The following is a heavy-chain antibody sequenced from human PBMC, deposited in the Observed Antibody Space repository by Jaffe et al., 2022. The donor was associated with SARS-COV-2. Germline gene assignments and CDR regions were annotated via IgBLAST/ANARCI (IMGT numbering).Heavy chain of an antibody. J-gene: IGHJ4*02. CDR2: INHSGST. D-gene: IGHD6-13*01. CDR1: GGSFSGYY. V-gene: IGHV4-34*01. CDR3: ARELVAAATFGY. Sequence: QVQLQQWGAGLLKPSETLSLTCAVYGGSFSGYYWSWIRQPPGKGLEWIGEINHSGSTNYNPSLKSRVTISVDTSKNQFSLKLSSVTAADTAVYYCARELVAAATFGYWGQGTLVTVSS.